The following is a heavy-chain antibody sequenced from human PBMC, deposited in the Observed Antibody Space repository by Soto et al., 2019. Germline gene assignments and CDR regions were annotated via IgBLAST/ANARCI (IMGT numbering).Heavy chain of an antibody. CDR3: AKGSGVGASRGGAFDI. J-gene: IGHJ3*02. V-gene: IGHV3-23*01. Sequence: LRLSCAASGFTFSSYAMSWVRQAPGKGLEWVSAISGSGGSTYYADSVKGRFTISRDNSKNTLYLQMNSLRAEDTAVYYCAKGSGVGASRGGAFDIWGQGTMVTVSS. CDR2: ISGSGGST. D-gene: IGHD1-26*01. CDR1: GFTFSSYA.